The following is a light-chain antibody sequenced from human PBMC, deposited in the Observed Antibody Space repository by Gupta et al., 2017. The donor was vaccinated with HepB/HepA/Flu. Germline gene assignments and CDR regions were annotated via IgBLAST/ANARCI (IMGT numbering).Light chain of an antibody. CDR2: DVS. CDR3: CSYAGSYTYVV. V-gene: IGLV2-11*01. Sequence: QSALTPPRSGTGSPGQPVTISCTGTSSDVGGYNYVSWYQQHPGKAPKLMIYDVSKRPSGVPDRFSGSKSGNTASLTISGLQAEEEADYYCCSYAGSYTYVVFGGGTKLTVL. J-gene: IGLJ2*01. CDR1: SSDVGGYNY.